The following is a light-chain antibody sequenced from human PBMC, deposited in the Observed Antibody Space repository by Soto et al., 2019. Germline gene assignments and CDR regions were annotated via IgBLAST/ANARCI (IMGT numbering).Light chain of an antibody. J-gene: IGLJ1*01. CDR2: RND. CDR3: QSFDSSLRVYV. Sequence: QSVLTQTPSASGTPGQSVTISCSGSNSNMGRNYVYWYQQVPGTAPKLLMYRNDVRPSGVPERFSGSKSGTSASLVISGLQAEDEADYYCQSFDSSLRVYVFGSGTKLTVL. CDR1: NSNMGRNY. V-gene: IGLV1-47*01.